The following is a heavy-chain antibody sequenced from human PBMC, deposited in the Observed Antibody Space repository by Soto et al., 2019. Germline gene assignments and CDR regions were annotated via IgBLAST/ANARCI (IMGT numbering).Heavy chain of an antibody. V-gene: IGHV3-66*01. D-gene: IGHD3-16*01. CDR3: AAYSHKGY. J-gene: IGHJ4*02. CDR1: GFTVSNNY. Sequence: EEQLVVSGGDLVQPGGSLRLSCAASGFTVSNNYMSWVRQAPGKGLEWVSLIYSGGSTYYADSVKGRFTISRDSSKNTLYLQMNSLSAEDTAMYYCAAYSHKGYWGQGTLVTVSS. CDR2: IYSGGST.